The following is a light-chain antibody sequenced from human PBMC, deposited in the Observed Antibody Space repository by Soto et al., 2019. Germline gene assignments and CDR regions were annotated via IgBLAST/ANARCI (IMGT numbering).Light chain of an antibody. CDR1: ESLSSGF. V-gene: IGKV3-20*01. CDR3: QQYENSPIT. Sequence: EIGLTQSPGILSLSPGERATLSCRASESLSSGFLAWYQQKRGQAPRLLIYGASSRATGIPDRFSGSGSETDFTLTISRLEPEDFAMYYCQQYENSPITFGLGTKVDI. CDR2: GAS. J-gene: IGKJ1*01.